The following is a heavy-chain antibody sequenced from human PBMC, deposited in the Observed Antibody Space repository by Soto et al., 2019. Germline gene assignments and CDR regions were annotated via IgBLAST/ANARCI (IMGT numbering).Heavy chain of an antibody. J-gene: IGHJ3*02. V-gene: IGHV3-53*02. CDR1: GLPVGTT. D-gene: IGHD7-27*01. CDR3: ARDRALGSFDI. Sequence: DVQLVETGGGLIQPGGSLGFSCEAFGLPVGTTQWGGARQGQGKGLEWVSVIYSGGRTNYADSVKGRFTISRDNSKNTLYVQMNSLRVEDTAVYYCARDRALGSFDIWGQGTMVTVSS. CDR2: IYSGGRT.